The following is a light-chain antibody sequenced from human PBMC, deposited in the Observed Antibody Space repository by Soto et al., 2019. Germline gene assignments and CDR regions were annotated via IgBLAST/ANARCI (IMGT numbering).Light chain of an antibody. J-gene: IGKJ1*01. V-gene: IGKV1-5*01. CDR2: DAS. Sequence: DIQMTQSPSTLSASVGDRVTITCRASQNVDNWVAWYQQKPGKAPKFLIYDASNLESGVPSRFSGRGXGTEFTLTISSLQPDDFXTYYCQRYNSNSRTFGQGTRV. CDR1: QNVDNW. CDR3: QRYNSNSRT.